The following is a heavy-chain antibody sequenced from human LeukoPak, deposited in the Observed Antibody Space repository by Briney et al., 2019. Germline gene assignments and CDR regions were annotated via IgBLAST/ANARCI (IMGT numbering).Heavy chain of an antibody. Sequence: SETLSLTCTVSGGSISSYYWSWIRQPPGKGLEWIGYIYYSGSTNYNPSLKSRVTISVDTSKNQFSLKLSSVTAADTAVYYCVRAHSGSIYYGMDVWGQGTTVTVSS. V-gene: IGHV4-59*01. CDR3: VRAHSGSIYYGMDV. CDR2: IYYSGST. D-gene: IGHD2-21*01. J-gene: IGHJ6*02. CDR1: GGSISSYY.